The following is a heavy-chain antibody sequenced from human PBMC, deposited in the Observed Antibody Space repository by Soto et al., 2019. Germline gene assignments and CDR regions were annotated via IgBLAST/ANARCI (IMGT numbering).Heavy chain of an antibody. CDR2: IYYSGST. D-gene: IGHD5-12*01. CDR1: GDSIRSYY. Sequence: PSETLSFTCTVSGDSIRSYYWTWIRQPPGKGLELIGYIYYSGSTRYNPSLKSRVTISVDMSKNQFSLKLSSVIAADTAVYYCARAYGGFDNGLDVWGQGTAVTVSS. CDR3: ARAYGGFDNGLDV. V-gene: IGHV4-59*01. J-gene: IGHJ6*02.